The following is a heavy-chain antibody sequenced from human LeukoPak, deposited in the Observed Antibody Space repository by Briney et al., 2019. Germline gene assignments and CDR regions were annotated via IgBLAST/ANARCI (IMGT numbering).Heavy chain of an antibody. CDR1: GYTLTELS. Sequence: ASVKVSCKVSGYTLTELSMHWVRQAPGKGLGWMGGFDPEDGETIYAQKFQGRVTMTEDTSTDTAYMELSSLRSEDTAVYYCATPSGSYSFHLFDYWGQGTLVTVSS. CDR3: ATPSGSYSFHLFDY. J-gene: IGHJ4*02. D-gene: IGHD1-26*01. CDR2: FDPEDGET. V-gene: IGHV1-24*01.